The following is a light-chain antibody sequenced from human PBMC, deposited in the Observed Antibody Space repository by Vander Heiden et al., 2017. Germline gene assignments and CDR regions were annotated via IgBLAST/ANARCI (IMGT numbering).Light chain of an antibody. Sequence: IQMPQSPSSLSASVGHRVTITCQASQDISNYLNWYQQKPGKAPKLLIYDASNLETGVPARFSGSGSGTDFTLTISSLQPEDIATYYCQQYVKLPRTFGHGTKVDIK. CDR2: DAS. CDR3: QQYVKLPRT. V-gene: IGKV1-33*01. CDR1: QDISNY. J-gene: IGKJ3*01.